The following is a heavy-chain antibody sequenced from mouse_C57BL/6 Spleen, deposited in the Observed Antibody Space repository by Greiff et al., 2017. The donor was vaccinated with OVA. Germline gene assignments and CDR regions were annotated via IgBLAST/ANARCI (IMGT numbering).Heavy chain of an antibody. CDR3: AYSVPCPEGGYDGYLWFAY. CDR2: IYPGDGDT. D-gene: IGHD2-3*01. Sequence: QVHVKQSGPELVKPGASVKISCKASGYAFSSSWMNWVKQRPGKGLEWIGRIYPGDGDTNYNGKFKGKATLTADKSSSTAYMQLSSLTSEDSAVYFCAYSVPCPEGGYDGYLWFAYWGQGTLVTVSA. V-gene: IGHV1-82*01. CDR1: GYAFSSSW. J-gene: IGHJ3*01.